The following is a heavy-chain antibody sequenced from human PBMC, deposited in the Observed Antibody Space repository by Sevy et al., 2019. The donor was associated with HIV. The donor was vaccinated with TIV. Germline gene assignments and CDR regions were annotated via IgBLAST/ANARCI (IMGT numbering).Heavy chain of an antibody. J-gene: IGHJ4*02. CDR3: ARDSDWKPVDY. D-gene: IGHD6-19*01. CDR2: IKEDGSAK. Sequence: GGSLRLSCAASGFIFRRYWMTWVRQAPGKGLEWVANIKEDGSAKYYVDSVKGRFTIARDKAKNSMHLQMNSLRAEDTAIYYCARDSDWKPVDYWGQGTLVTVSS. CDR1: GFIFRRYW. V-gene: IGHV3-7*03.